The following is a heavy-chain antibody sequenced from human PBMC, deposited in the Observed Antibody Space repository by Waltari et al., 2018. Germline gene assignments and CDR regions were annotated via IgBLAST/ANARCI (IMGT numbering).Heavy chain of an antibody. D-gene: IGHD2-2*01. J-gene: IGHJ4*02. CDR3: AEGREPAGLGY. Sequence: VQLLESGGGLVQPGGSLRLSCAASGFTFSSYAMSWVRQAPGKGLEWIGEINHSGSTNYNPSLKSRVTISVDTSKNQFSLKLSSVTAADTAVYYCAEGREPAGLGYWGQGTLVTVSS. CDR1: GFTFSSYA. V-gene: IGHV4-34*08. CDR2: INHSGST.